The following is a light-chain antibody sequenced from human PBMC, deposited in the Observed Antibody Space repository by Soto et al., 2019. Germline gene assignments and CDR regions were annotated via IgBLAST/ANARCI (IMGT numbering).Light chain of an antibody. Sequence: QSVLTQPPSASGTPGQRVTISCSGSSSNIGSNSVNWYQQLPGTAPKLLIYTNDQRPSGVPDRFSGSKSGTSASLAISGLQSEDEADYYCAAWDGSLIGYVFGPGTKVTVL. J-gene: IGLJ1*01. CDR3: AAWDGSLIGYV. CDR2: TND. CDR1: SSNIGSNS. V-gene: IGLV1-44*01.